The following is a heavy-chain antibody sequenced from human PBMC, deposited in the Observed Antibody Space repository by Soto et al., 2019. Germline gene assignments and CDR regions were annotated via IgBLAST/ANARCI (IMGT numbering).Heavy chain of an antibody. CDR2: IYHSGTT. CDR3: ARVPAP. CDR1: GGSISSGGYS. Sequence: SETLSLTCAVSGGSISSGGYSWSWFRQPPGKGLEWIGYIYHSGTTYYNPSLKSRVTISVDRSKNQFSLKLSSVTAADTAVYYCARVPAPWGQGTLVTVSS. J-gene: IGHJ4*02. V-gene: IGHV4-30-2*01.